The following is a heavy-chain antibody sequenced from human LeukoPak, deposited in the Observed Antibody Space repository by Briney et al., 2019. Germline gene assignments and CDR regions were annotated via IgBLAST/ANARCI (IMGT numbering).Heavy chain of an antibody. CDR1: GFTFSRNA. J-gene: IGHJ4*02. Sequence: GGSLRLSCAASGFTFSRNAMKWVRPAPGKGLEWVSAISSSGGYTYYADSVKGRFIISRDNSKDTLYLQMNSLRAEDTAVYYCAKDSGSNLYYFDYWGQGTLVTVSS. V-gene: IGHV3-23*01. D-gene: IGHD1-26*01. CDR2: ISSSGGYT. CDR3: AKDSGSNLYYFDY.